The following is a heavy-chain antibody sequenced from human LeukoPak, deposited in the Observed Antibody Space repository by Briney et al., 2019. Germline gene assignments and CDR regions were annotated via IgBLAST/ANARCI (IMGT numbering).Heavy chain of an antibody. V-gene: IGHV3-23*01. Sequence: PGGSLRLSCAASGFTFSSYAMSWVRQAPGKGLEWVSAISGNGGSTYYADSVKGRFTISRDNSKNTLYLQMNSLRAEDTAVYYCAKDRGGYCSGGSCYYNWFDPWGQGTLVTVSS. D-gene: IGHD2-15*01. J-gene: IGHJ5*02. CDR3: AKDRGGYCSGGSCYYNWFDP. CDR1: GFTFSSYA. CDR2: ISGNGGST.